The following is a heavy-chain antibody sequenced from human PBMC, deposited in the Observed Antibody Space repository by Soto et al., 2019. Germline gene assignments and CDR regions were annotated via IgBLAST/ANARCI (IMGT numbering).Heavy chain of an antibody. D-gene: IGHD3-10*01. CDR2: IFYTGRT. Sequence: PSETLSLTCTVSGGSISNPSYYWGWVRQPPGKGLEWIGDIFYTGRTNYNPSLKSRVTISVDKSKNQFSLKLSSVTAADTAVYYCARGVWFGELSLIRWFDPWGQGTLVTVSS. V-gene: IGHV4-39*07. CDR3: ARGVWFGELSLIRWFDP. J-gene: IGHJ5*02. CDR1: GGSISNPSYY.